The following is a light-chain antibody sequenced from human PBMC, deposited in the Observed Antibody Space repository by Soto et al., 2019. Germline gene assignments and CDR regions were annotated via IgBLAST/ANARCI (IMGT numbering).Light chain of an antibody. V-gene: IGKV3-20*01. CDR2: GAS. Sequence: EIVLTQSPGTLSLSPGERATLSCRASQSVSSRDLAWYQQKPGQPPRLLIYGASTRATGIPDKFSGSGSGADFTLTISRLEPEDFAVYYCQQYGSSSTFGQGTKL. J-gene: IGKJ2*01. CDR3: QQYGSSST. CDR1: QSVSSRD.